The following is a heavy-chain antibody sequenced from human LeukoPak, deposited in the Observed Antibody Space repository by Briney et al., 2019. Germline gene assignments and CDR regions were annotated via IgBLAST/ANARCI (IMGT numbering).Heavy chain of an antibody. Sequence: GGSLRLSCASSGLAFSDYEMNWVRQAPGKGLEWVSYISSSGSIIYYADSAKGRFTISRDNAKRSLFLQMNSLRVEDTAVYYCARTMWGFDYCGQGTLVTVSS. CDR3: ARTMWGFDY. CDR1: GLAFSDYE. J-gene: IGHJ4*02. D-gene: IGHD7-27*01. CDR2: ISSSGSII. V-gene: IGHV3-48*03.